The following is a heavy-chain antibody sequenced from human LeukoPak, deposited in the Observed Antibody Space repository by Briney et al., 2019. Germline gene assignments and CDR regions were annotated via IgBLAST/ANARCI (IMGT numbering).Heavy chain of an antibody. J-gene: IGHJ6*04. CDR1: GFTFSSYS. CDR2: ISSSSSYI. CDR3: ARDRGYCSSTSCYGDYYYGMDV. D-gene: IGHD2-2*01. Sequence: PGGSLRLSCAASGFTFSSYSMNWVRQAPGKGLECVSSISSSSSYIYYADSVKGRFTISRDNAKNSLYLQMNSLRAEDTAVYYCARDRGYCSSTSCYGDYYYGMDVWGKGTTVTVSS. V-gene: IGHV3-21*01.